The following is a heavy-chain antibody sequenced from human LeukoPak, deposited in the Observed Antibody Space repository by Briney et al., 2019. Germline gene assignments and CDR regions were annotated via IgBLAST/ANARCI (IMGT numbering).Heavy chain of an antibody. Sequence: PGGSLRLSCAASGFTFSSYSMNWVRQAPGKGLEWVASISSDSNYIYYADSLKGRFTISRDNAKKSLYLQMISLRAEDTAVYYCARVAFGLYVMDVWGQGTTVTVCS. CDR1: GFTFSSYS. J-gene: IGHJ6*02. V-gene: IGHV3-21*01. CDR2: ISSDSNYI. D-gene: IGHD3/OR15-3a*01. CDR3: ARVAFGLYVMDV.